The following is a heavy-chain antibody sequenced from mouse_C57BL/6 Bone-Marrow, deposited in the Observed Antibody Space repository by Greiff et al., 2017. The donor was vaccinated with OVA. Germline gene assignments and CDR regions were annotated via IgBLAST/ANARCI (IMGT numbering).Heavy chain of an antibody. CDR1: GFTFSDYY. D-gene: IGHD1-1*01. V-gene: IGHV5-12*01. CDR2: ISNGGGST. Sequence: EVKLMESGGGLVQPGGSLKLSCAASGFTFSDYYMYWVRQTPEKRLEWVAYISNGGGSTYSPAPVKGRFTISRDNAKNTLYLQMSRLKSEDTAMNYCARQYGSSYGFAYWGQGTLVTVSA. CDR3: ARQYGSSYGFAY. J-gene: IGHJ3*01.